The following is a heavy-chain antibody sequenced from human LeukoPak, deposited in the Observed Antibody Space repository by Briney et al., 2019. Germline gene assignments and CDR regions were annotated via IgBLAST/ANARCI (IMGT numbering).Heavy chain of an antibody. V-gene: IGHV6-1*01. CDR2: TYYRSKWYN. CDR3: ARVGYGSRNWYFDL. Sequence: PLQTLSLTCAMSGDSVSSNSAAWNWIRQSPSRGLEWLGRTYYRSKWYNDYAVSVKSRLTINPDTSKNQFSLQLNSVTPEDTAVYYCARVGYGSRNWYFDLWGRGTLVTVSS. CDR1: GDSVSSNSAA. J-gene: IGHJ2*01. D-gene: IGHD1-26*01.